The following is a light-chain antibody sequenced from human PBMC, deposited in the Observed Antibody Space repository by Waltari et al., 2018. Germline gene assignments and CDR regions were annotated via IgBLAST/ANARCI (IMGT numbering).Light chain of an antibody. CDR3: MQALQTLRT. CDR2: LGS. CDR1: QSLLHSNGYNY. V-gene: IGKV2-28*01. Sequence: DIVMTQSPLSLPVTPGEPASISCRSSQSLLHSNGYNYLDWYLQKPGQSPQLLIYLGSHPTAGVPDRFRGSGASTDVTLKSSRGEAEDVGVYYCMQALQTLRTFGQGTKV. J-gene: IGKJ1*01.